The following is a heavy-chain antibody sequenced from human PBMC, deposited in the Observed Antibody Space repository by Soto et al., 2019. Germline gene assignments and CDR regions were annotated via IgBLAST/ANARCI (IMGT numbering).Heavy chain of an antibody. D-gene: IGHD2-15*01. Sequence: QVQLVQSGAAVKKPWASVKVSCKASGYTFTSYYVQWVRLAPGQGPEWMGIINPGGGTSYAQKFQGRVTMTRDTSTSTVYMEMSSLRSEDTAVYYCARVYCSGGSCYGIDYWGQGTLVTVSS. CDR2: INPGGGT. V-gene: IGHV1-46*01. J-gene: IGHJ4*02. CDR1: GYTFTSYY. CDR3: ARVYCSGGSCYGIDY.